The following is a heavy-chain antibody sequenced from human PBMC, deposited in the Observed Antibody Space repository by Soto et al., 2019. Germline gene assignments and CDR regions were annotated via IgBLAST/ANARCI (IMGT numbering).Heavy chain of an antibody. D-gene: IGHD6-19*01. CDR3: AKGKTSGWYYFDY. CDR2: LSASGRDT. V-gene: IGHV3-23*01. J-gene: IGHJ4*02. Sequence: EVQLLESGGELVQPGGSLRLSCAASGFTCSNFAMSWVRQAPGRGLEWVSGLSASGRDTYDADSVKDRFTVSRDNSKNTLYVQMNSLRAEDTAIYYCAKGKTSGWYYFDYWGQGALVTVSS. CDR1: GFTCSNFA.